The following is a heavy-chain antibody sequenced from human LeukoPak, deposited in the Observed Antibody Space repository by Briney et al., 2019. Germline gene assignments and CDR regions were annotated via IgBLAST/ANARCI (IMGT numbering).Heavy chain of an antibody. V-gene: IGHV3-21*01. Sequence: GGSLRLSCATSGFTFSSSTFGSYTMNWVRQAPGKGLEWASSISSTGTYIYYTDSVKGRFTISRDIANSLLYLQMNSLRADDTAVYYCARDLDYSTGFDYWGQGTLVTVSS. CDR1: GFTFSSSTFGSYT. J-gene: IGHJ4*02. CDR3: ARDLDYSTGFDY. CDR2: ISSTGTYI. D-gene: IGHD4-11*01.